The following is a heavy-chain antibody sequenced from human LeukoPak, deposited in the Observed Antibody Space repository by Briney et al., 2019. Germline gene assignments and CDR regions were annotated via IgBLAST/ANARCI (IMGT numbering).Heavy chain of an antibody. J-gene: IGHJ4*02. V-gene: IGHV4-38-2*02. D-gene: IGHD2-21*01. CDR3: ARDGPALWHYYFDY. CDR1: GYSISSGYY. CDR2: IYHSGST. Sequence: SETLSLTCTVSGYSISSGYYWGWIRQPPGKGLEWIGSIYHSGSTYYNPSLKSRVTISVDTSKNQFSLKLSSVTAADTAVYYCARDGPALWHYYFDYWGQGTLVTVSP.